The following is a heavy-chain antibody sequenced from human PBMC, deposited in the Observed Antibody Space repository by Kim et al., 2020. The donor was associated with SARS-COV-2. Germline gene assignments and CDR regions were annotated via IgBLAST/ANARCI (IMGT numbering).Heavy chain of an antibody. V-gene: IGHV3-11*01. Sequence: GGSLRLSCAASGFTFSDYYMSWIRQAPGKGLEWVSYISSSGSTIYYADSVKGRFTISRDNAKNSLYLQMNSLRAEDTAVYYCARVLETGVPYYYGMDVWGQGTTVTVSS. CDR3: ARVLETGVPYYYGMDV. CDR1: GFTFSDYY. CDR2: ISSSGSTI. D-gene: IGHD7-27*01. J-gene: IGHJ6*02.